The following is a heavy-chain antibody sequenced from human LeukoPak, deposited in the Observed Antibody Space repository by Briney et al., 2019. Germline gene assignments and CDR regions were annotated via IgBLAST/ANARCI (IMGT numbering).Heavy chain of an antibody. J-gene: IGHJ4*02. CDR1: GFTFSTYD. CDR2: ISGSGGST. CDR3: AKGVSSSVTTPKTLDY. D-gene: IGHD4-17*01. V-gene: IGHV3-23*01. Sequence: GGSLRLSCAVSGFTFSTYDMGWVRQAPGKGLEWVSAISGSGGSTYYADSVKGRFTISRDNSKNTLYLQMNSLRAEDTAVYYCAKGVSSSVTTPKTLDYWGQGTLVTVSS.